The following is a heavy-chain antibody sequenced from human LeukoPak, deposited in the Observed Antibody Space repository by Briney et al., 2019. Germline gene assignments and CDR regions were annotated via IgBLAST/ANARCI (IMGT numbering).Heavy chain of an antibody. CDR1: GYTFTSYA. V-gene: IGHV7-4-1*02. Sequence: ASVKVSCKASGYTFTSYAMNWVRQAPGQGLEWMGWINTNTGNPTYAQGFTGRFVFSLDTSVSTAYLQISSLKAEDTAVYYCARELLYYDSSQDAFDIWGQGTMVTVSS. J-gene: IGHJ3*02. CDR2: INTNTGNP. CDR3: ARELLYYDSSQDAFDI. D-gene: IGHD3-22*01.